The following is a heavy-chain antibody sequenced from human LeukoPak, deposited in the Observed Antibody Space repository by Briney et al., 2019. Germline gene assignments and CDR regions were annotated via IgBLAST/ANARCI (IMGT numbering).Heavy chain of an antibody. CDR3: ARGGITMVRGVHYYYYYGMDV. CDR2: ISSSSSYI. J-gene: IGHJ6*02. V-gene: IGHV3-21*01. Sequence: PGGSLRLSCAASGFTFSSYSMNWARQAPGKGLEWVSSISSSSSYIYYADSVKGRFTISRDNAKNSLYLQMNSLRAEDTAVYYCARGGITMVRGVHYYYYYGMDVWGQGTTVTVSS. D-gene: IGHD3-10*01. CDR1: GFTFSSYS.